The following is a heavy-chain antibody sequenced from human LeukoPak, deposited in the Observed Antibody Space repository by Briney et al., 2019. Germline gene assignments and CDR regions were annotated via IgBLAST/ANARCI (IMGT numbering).Heavy chain of an antibody. CDR1: GYTFTGYY. CDR2: INPNSGGT. J-gene: IGHJ6*03. Sequence: GASVKVSCKASGYTFTGYYMHWVRQAPGQGLEWMGWINPNSGGTNYAQKFQGRVTMTRDTSISTAYMELSRLRSDDTAVHYCARDPGGYCSSTSCPYYYYYMDVWGKGTTVTVSS. D-gene: IGHD2-2*01. CDR3: ARDPGGYCSSTSCPYYYYYMDV. V-gene: IGHV1-2*02.